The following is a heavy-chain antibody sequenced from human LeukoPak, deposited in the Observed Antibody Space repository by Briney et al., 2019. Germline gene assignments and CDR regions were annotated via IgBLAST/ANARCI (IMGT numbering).Heavy chain of an antibody. D-gene: IGHD3-10*01. CDR1: GGSISSGSYD. V-gene: IGHV4-61*02. CDR3: ASLAYSSGSGSYGWFDP. Sequence: SETRSLTCTVAGGSISSGSYDWSWIRQPAGKGLEWIGRIYTSGSTNYNPSLKSRVTISVDTSKNQFSLKLSSVTAADTAVYYCASLAYSSGSGSYGWFDPSGQGTLVTVSS. J-gene: IGHJ5*02. CDR2: IYTSGST.